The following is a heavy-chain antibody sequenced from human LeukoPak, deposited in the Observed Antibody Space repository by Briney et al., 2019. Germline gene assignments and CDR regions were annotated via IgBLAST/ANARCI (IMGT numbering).Heavy chain of an antibody. Sequence: SETLSLTCAVYGGSFSGYYWSWIRQPPGKGLEWIGEINHSGSTNYNPSLKSRVTISVDTSKNQFSLKLSSVTAADTAVYYCARGRGHFWSGPTRYFDLLGRGTLVTVSS. CDR1: GGSFSGYY. V-gene: IGHV4-34*01. CDR2: INHSGST. CDR3: ARGRGHFWSGPTRYFDL. D-gene: IGHD3-3*01. J-gene: IGHJ2*01.